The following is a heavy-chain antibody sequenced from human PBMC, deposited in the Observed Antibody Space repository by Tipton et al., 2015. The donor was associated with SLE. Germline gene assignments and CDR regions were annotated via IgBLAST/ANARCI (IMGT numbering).Heavy chain of an antibody. CDR1: RGSFSGYY. J-gene: IGHJ3*02. V-gene: IGHV4-34*01. Sequence: TLSLTCAVYRGSFSGYYWNWVRQPPGKGLEWIGEINHSGSTIYNPSLKSRVTISVDTSKNQFSLKLSSVTAADTAVYYCATFPKTDAFDIWGQGTMVTVSS. CDR2: INHSGST. CDR3: ATFPKTDAFDI.